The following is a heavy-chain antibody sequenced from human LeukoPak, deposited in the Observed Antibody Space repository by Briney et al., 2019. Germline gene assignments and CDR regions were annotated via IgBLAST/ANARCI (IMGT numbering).Heavy chain of an antibody. J-gene: IGHJ5*02. Sequence: ASVKVSCKASGYTFTSYAIYWVRQAPGQRLEWMGWINAGNGNTKFSQKLQDRVTITRDTSASTAYMELSSLRSEDTAVYYCARDTELVHPHWSDPWGQGTLVTVSS. CDR2: INAGNGNT. CDR3: ARDTELVHPHWSDP. CDR1: GYTFTSYA. D-gene: IGHD6-13*01. V-gene: IGHV1-3*01.